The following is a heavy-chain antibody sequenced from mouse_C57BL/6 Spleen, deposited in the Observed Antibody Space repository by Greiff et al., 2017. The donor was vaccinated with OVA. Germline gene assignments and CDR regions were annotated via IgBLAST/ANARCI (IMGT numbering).Heavy chain of an antibody. CDR3: ARKDSNCVFDY. J-gene: IGHJ2*01. CDR2: IDPSESYT. CDR1: GYTFTSYG. V-gene: IGHV1-50*01. D-gene: IGHD2-5*01. Sequence: QVQLQQPGAELVKPGASVKLSCKASGYTFTSYGMQWVKQRPGQGLEWIGEIDPSESYTNYNQTFKGKATLTVDPSSSTAYMQLSTLTSEDSAVYYCARKDSNCVFDYWGQGSTLTVSS.